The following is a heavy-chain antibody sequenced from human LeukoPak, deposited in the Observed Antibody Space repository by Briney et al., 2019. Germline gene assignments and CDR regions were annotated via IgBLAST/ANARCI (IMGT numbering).Heavy chain of an antibody. CDR2: ISYDGSNK. V-gene: IGHV3-30-3*01. CDR1: GFTFSSYA. Sequence: GGSLRLSCAASGFTFSSYAMHWVRQAPGKGLGWVAVISYDGSNKYYADSVKGRFTISRDNSKNTLYLQMNSLRAEDTAVYYCARDVYSSGWYDPFDYWGQGTLVTVSS. CDR3: ARDVYSSGWYDPFDY. D-gene: IGHD6-19*01. J-gene: IGHJ4*02.